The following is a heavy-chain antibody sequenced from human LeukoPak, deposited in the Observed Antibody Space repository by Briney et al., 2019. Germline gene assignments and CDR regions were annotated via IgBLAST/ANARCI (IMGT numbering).Heavy chain of an antibody. CDR1: GYTFTSYY. CDR3: ARVTVAATPTAIGTPHFDY. D-gene: IGHD2-15*01. CDR2: INPNSGGT. V-gene: IGHV1-2*02. Sequence: ASVKVSCKASGYTFTSYYMHWVRQAPGQGLEWMGWINPNSGGTNYAQKFQGRVTMTRDTSISTAYMELSRLRSDDTAVYYCARVTVAATPTAIGTPHFDYWGQGTLVTVSS. J-gene: IGHJ4*02.